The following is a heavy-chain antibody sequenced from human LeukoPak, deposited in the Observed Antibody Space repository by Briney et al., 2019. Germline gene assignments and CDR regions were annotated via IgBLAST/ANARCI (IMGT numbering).Heavy chain of an antibody. V-gene: IGHV4-34*01. D-gene: IGHD6-13*01. CDR2: INHSGST. Sequence: SETLSLTCAVYGGSFSGYYWSWIRQPPGKGLEWIGEINHSGSTNYNPSLKSRVTISVDTSKNQFSLKLSSVTAADTAVYYCARGPCRIAAAAFVHWGQGTLVTVSS. CDR3: ARGPCRIAAAAFVH. CDR1: GGSFSGYY. J-gene: IGHJ4*02.